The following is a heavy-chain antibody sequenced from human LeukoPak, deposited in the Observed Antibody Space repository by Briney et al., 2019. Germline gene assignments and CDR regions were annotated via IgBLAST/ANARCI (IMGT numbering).Heavy chain of an antibody. CDR3: ARTYYDILTATPPLVY. Sequence: SVTLSCKASGYTFTGYYMHWVRQAPGQGLEWMGWINPNSGGTNYAQKFQGRFTMTRDTSISTAYMELSRLRSDDTAVYYCARTYYDILTATPPLVYWGQGTLVTVSS. D-gene: IGHD3-9*01. J-gene: IGHJ4*02. CDR2: INPNSGGT. CDR1: GYTFTGYY. V-gene: IGHV1-2*02.